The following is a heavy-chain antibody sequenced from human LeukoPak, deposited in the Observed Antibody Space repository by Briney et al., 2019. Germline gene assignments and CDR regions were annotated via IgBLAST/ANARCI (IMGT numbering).Heavy chain of an antibody. V-gene: IGHV3-23*01. CDR2: ISGSGGST. D-gene: IGHD1-26*01. CDR1: GFTFSSYA. J-gene: IGHJ4*02. Sequence: GGSLRLSCAASGFTFSSYAMSWVRQAPGKGLEWVSAISGSGGSTYYADSVKGRFTISRDNSKNTLYLQMNSLRAEDTAVYYCAKDPDSGSLAYFDYWGQGTLVTVSP. CDR3: AKDPDSGSLAYFDY.